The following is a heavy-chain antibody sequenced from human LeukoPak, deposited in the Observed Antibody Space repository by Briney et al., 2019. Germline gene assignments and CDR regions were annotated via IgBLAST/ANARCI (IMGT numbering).Heavy chain of an antibody. CDR2: INYSGGT. J-gene: IGHJ6*02. CDR1: GGSINSYY. Sequence: PSETLCLTCIVSGGSINSYYWSWIRQPPGKGLEWIGHINYSGGTKYNPSLKSRVTISVDTPKNQFSLKLSSVTAADTAVYYCARYYYDSSGYSHGMDVWGQGTTVTVSS. CDR3: ARYYYDSSGYSHGMDV. V-gene: IGHV4-59*08. D-gene: IGHD3-22*01.